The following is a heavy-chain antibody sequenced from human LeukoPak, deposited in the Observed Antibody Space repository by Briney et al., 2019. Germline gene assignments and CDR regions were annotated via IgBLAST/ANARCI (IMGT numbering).Heavy chain of an antibody. J-gene: IGHJ6*03. CDR3: ARTKLSYYYMDV. D-gene: IGHD3-16*02. Sequence: SETLSLTCTVSGGSISSSNYYWGWIRQPPGKGLEWIGSIYYSGSTYHNPSLKSRVTISVDTSKNQFSLKLSSVTAADTAVYYCARTKLSYYYMDVWGKGTTVTISS. CDR2: IYYSGST. V-gene: IGHV4-39*07. CDR1: GGSISSSNYY.